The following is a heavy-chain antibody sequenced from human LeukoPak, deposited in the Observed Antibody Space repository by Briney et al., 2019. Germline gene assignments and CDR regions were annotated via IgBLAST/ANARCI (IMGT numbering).Heavy chain of an antibody. CDR1: GFPYRILG. D-gene: IGHD6-19*01. CDR3: ARESSGWYGTWFDP. J-gene: IGHJ5*02. CDR2: IWYDGSNK. Sequence: GGSLTLSCSPSGFPYRILGMHGPPQSRAKGGVGLAFIWYDGSNKCYADSVKGRFTISRDNSKNTLYLQMNSLRAEDTAVYYCARESSGWYGTWFDPWGQGTLVTVSS. V-gene: IGHV3-33*01.